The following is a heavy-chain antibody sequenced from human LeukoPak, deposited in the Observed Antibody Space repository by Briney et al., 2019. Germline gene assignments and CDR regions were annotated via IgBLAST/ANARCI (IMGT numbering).Heavy chain of an antibody. J-gene: IGHJ4*02. CDR3: ARGSPMTSSGYYNH. Sequence: ASVKVSCKASGGTVSSYVISWVRQAPGQGLEWMGGVLPIFGTAIYAQKWQGRVTITADESTSTAYMELSSLRSEDTAVYYCARGSPMTSSGYYNHWGQGTLVTVSS. CDR2: VLPIFGTA. V-gene: IGHV1-69*13. CDR1: GGTVSSYV. D-gene: IGHD3-22*01.